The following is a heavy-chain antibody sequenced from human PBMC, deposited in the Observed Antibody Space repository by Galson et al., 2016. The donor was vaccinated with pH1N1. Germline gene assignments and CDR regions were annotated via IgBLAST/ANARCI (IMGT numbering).Heavy chain of an antibody. CDR3: ARELGGKFDY. J-gene: IGHJ4*02. Sequence: QSGAEVKKPGESLRISCMASGYSSNDYWIGWVRQMPGKGLEWMGIIYPGDSDTRYSPSFPDQVTISADSSTSTAYLQWSSLKASDTAIYYCARELGGKFDYWGQGTLVTVSS. D-gene: IGHD7-27*01. V-gene: IGHV5-51*01. CDR2: IYPGDSDT. CDR1: GYSSNDYW.